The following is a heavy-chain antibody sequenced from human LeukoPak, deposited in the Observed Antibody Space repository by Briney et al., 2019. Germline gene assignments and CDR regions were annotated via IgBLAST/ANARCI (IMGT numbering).Heavy chain of an antibody. CDR1: GYTFTSYG. J-gene: IGHJ6*02. Sequence: ASVKVSCKASGYTFTSYGISWVRQAPGQGLEWMGWISAYNGNTNYAQKLQGRVTMTTDTSTSTAYMELRSLRSDDTAVYYCARPTNTPYSRGYLWDYYYYGMDVWGQGTTVTVSS. D-gene: IGHD3-22*01. V-gene: IGHV1-18*01. CDR3: ARPTNTPYSRGYLWDYYYYGMDV. CDR2: ISAYNGNT.